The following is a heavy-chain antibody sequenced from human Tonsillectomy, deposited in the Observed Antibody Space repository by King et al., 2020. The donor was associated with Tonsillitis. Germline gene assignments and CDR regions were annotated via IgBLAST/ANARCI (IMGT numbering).Heavy chain of an antibody. CDR2: IDPSDSHT. V-gene: IGHV5-10-1*03. Sequence: QLVQSGAEMKKPGESLRISCKTSGYRFTNYRINWVRQMPGKGLEWRGTIDPSDSHTNYSPPFQGHVTLSVDRSVNTAYLQWSSLKASDTAIYYWARPYFYYMDVWGKGTTVTVSS. CDR1: GYRFTNYR. CDR3: ARPYFYYMDV. D-gene: IGHD2-21*01. J-gene: IGHJ6*03.